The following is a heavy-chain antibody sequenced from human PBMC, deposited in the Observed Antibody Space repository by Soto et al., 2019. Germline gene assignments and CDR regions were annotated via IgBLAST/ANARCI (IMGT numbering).Heavy chain of an antibody. D-gene: IGHD2-21*01. V-gene: IGHV3-33*06. Sequence: QVQLVESGGGAVQPGRSLRLSCAASGFSFSSYGIHWVRQAPGKGLEWVAVIWYDGSNEYYADSVKGRFSISRDNSKSTVYLQMNSLRAEETAVYYCAKDRGGGAVVPDYWGQGTLVTVSS. J-gene: IGHJ4*02. CDR1: GFSFSSYG. CDR2: IWYDGSNE. CDR3: AKDRGGGAVVPDY.